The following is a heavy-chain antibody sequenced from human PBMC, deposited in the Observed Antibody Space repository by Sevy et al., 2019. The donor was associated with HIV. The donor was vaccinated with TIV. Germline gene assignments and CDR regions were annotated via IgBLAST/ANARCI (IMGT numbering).Heavy chain of an antibody. CDR2: IYPGDSVT. CDR3: ARYPIVVVPAAEYYFDY. D-gene: IGHD2-2*01. V-gene: IGHV5-51*01. Sequence: GESLKISCKGSGYTFSNYWIGWVRQMPGKGLEWMGVIYPGDSVTRYSPSFQGQVTMSPDKSTSTAYLQWSSLKTSDTAIYYGARYPIVVVPAAEYYFDYWGQGTLVTVSS. CDR1: GYTFSNYW. J-gene: IGHJ4*02.